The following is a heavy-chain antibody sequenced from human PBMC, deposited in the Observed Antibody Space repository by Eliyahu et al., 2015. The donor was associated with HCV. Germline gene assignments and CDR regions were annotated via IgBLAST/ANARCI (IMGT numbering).Heavy chain of an antibody. CDR2: ISYDGSSK. CDR1: XFTFHNYA. CDR3: ARDVGTGWYGLDY. D-gene: IGHD6-19*01. J-gene: IGHJ4*02. V-gene: IGHV3-30-3*01. Sequence: QVQLVESGGGMVQPGTSLRLXCAASXFTFHNYALHWVRQAPGTGLEWVTLISYDGSSKYYADSVKGRFTISRDNSKNTLYLQINSLRAEDTAVYYCARDVGTGWYGLDYWGQGTLVTVSS.